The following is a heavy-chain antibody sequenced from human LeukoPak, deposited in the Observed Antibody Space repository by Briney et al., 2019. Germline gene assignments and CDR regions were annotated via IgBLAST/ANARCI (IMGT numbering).Heavy chain of an antibody. CDR3: ASGYSSGWGYYYYYMDV. CDR2: IYTSGST. J-gene: IGHJ6*03. D-gene: IGHD6-19*01. V-gene: IGHV4-61*02. CDR1: GGSISSGSYY. Sequence: SETLSLTCTVSGGSISSGSYYWSWIRQPAGKGLEWIGRIYTSGSTNYNPSLKSRVTISVDTSKNQFSLKLSSVTAADTAVYYYASGYSSGWGYYYYYMDVWGKGTTVTVSS.